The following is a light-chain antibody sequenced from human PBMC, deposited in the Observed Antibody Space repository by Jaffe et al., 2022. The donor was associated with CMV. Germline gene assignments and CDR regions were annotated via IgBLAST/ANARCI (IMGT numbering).Light chain of an antibody. CDR2: TAS. CDR3: QQHKTTPWT. V-gene: IGKV3-20*01. Sequence: EIVLTQSPGTLSLSPGERVTLSCRASQSVSSSYLAWYQQRPGQAPRLLIYTASSRATGIPDRFSGSGSGTDFTLTISRLEPEDFAVYYCQQHKTTPWTFGQGTKVELK. J-gene: IGKJ1*01. CDR1: QSVSSSY.